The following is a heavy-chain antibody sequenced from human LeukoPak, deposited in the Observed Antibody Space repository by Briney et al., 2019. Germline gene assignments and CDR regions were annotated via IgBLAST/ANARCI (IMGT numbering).Heavy chain of an antibody. V-gene: IGHV4-4*07. CDR1: GGSISTFY. J-gene: IGHJ4*02. D-gene: IGHD5-18*01. CDR2: IYASGST. CDR3: ARAELNTADFDY. Sequence: SETLSLTCTVSGGSISTFYWSWIRQPAGKGLEWIGRIYASGSTNYNPSLKSRVTMSVDTSKNQFSLKLTSVTAADTAVYYCARAELNTADFDYWGQGTLVTVSS.